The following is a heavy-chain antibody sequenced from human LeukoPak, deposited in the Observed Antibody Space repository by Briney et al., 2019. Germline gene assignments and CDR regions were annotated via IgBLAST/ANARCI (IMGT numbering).Heavy chain of an antibody. CDR2: INNNANII. V-gene: IGHV3-11*04. CDR3: ARDGVKYCSGGSCHNWFDP. D-gene: IGHD2-15*01. CDR1: GFTFSDSY. J-gene: IGHJ5*02. Sequence: GGSLRLSCAASGFTFSDSYMAWIRQAPGKGLNWVSYINNNANIIYYTDSVKGRFTISRDNAKNSLSLQMNSLRAEDTAVYYCARDGVKYCSGGSCHNWFDPWGQGTLVTVSS.